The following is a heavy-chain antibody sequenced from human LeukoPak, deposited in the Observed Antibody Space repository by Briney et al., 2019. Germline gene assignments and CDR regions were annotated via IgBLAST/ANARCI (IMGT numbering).Heavy chain of an antibody. CDR3: ASRVMAVNGFDI. Sequence: PGGSLRLSCSASGFTFSSPWMLWVRQAPGKGLEWVSRISTYGSTTTYADYVKGRFTISRDNAENTLYLQMNSLRAEDTAVYYCASRVMAVNGFDIWGQGTMVTVSS. CDR2: ISTYGSTT. D-gene: IGHD3-16*01. CDR1: GFTFSSPW. V-gene: IGHV3-74*01. J-gene: IGHJ3*02.